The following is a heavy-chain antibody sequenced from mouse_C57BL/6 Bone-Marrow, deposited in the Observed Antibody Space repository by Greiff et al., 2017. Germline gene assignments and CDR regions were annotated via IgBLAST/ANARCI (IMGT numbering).Heavy chain of an antibody. J-gene: IGHJ2*01. CDR2: IHPNSGST. V-gene: IGHV1-64*01. D-gene: IGHD3-2*02. CDR1: GYTFTSYW. CDR3: HRQLRLPFDY. Sequence: QVQLQQPGAELVKPGASVKLSCKASGYTFTSYWMHWVKQRPGRGLEWIGMIHPNSGSTNYNEKFKSKATLTVDKSSSTAYMQLSSLTSEDSAVYYCHRQLRLPFDYWGQGTTLTVSS.